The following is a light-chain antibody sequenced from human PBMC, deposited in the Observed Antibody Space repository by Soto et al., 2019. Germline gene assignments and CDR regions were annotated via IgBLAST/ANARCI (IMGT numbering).Light chain of an antibody. CDR1: QSVSSSY. Sequence: EIALAQSPGTLSLSPGEGATLSCRASQSVSSSYLAWYQQKPGQAPRLLIYGASSRATGIPDRFSGSGSGTDFTLTISSLQSEDFAVYYCQQYNNWPPWTFGQGTKVDIK. J-gene: IGKJ1*01. CDR3: QQYNNWPPWT. V-gene: IGKV3-20*01. CDR2: GAS.